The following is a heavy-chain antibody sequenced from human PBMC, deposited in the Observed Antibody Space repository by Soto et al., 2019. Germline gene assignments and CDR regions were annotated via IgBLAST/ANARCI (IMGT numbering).Heavy chain of an antibody. CDR1: GFTFSSYG. CDR2: IWYDGSNK. Sequence: GGSLRLSCAASGFTFSSYGMHWVRQAPGKGLEWVAVIWYDGSNKYYADSVKGRLTISRDNSKNTLYLQMNSLRAEDTAVYYCVRHRRPGYCSSTSCSSNYGLDVRGQGTTVSVTS. V-gene: IGHV3-33*01. CDR3: VRHRRPGYCSSTSCSSNYGLDV. D-gene: IGHD2-2*01. J-gene: IGHJ6*02.